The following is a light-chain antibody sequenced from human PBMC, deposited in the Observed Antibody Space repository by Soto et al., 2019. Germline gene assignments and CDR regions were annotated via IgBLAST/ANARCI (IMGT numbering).Light chain of an antibody. Sequence: DIQMPQSPSTLSASVEDRVTITCRASQGISSYLAWYQQKPGKAPKLLIYAASTLQSGVPSRFSGSGSGTDFTLTISSLQPEDFATYYCQQSYSTPRTFGQGTKVDIK. CDR2: AAS. CDR3: QQSYSTPRT. V-gene: IGKV1-39*01. J-gene: IGKJ1*01. CDR1: QGISSY.